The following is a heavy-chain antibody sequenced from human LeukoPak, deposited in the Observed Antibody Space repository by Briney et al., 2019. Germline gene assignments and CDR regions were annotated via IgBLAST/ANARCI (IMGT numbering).Heavy chain of an antibody. D-gene: IGHD3-9*01. V-gene: IGHV1-8*01. J-gene: IGHJ6*02. Sequence: ASVKVSCKASGYTFTSYDINWVRQATGQGLEWMGWMNPNSGNTGYAQKFQGRVTMTRNTSISTAYMELSSLRSEDTAVYYCARLPLRYFDWLLSRGPYYYYGMDAWGQGTTVTVSS. CDR2: MNPNSGNT. CDR3: ARLPLRYFDWLLSRGPYYYYGMDA. CDR1: GYTFTSYD.